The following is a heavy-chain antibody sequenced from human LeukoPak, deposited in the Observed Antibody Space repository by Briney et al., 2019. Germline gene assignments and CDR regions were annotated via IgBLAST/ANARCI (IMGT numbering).Heavy chain of an antibody. J-gene: IGHJ4*02. CDR2: INPNSGGT. CDR3: ARDRDYGSGIFDY. V-gene: IGHV1-2*02. CDR1: GYTFTGYY. D-gene: IGHD3-10*01. Sequence: GASVKVSCKASGYTFTGYYMHWGRQAPGQGLEWMGWINPNSGGTNYAQKFQARVTMTRDTSISTAYMELNRLRSDDTAVYYCARDRDYGSGIFDYWGQGTLVTVSS.